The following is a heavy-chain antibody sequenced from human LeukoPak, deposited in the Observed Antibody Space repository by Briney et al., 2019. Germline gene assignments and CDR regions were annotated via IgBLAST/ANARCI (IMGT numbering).Heavy chain of an antibody. CDR1: GFTFRTHS. CDR2: IRSKAYGGTT. J-gene: IGHJ4*02. V-gene: IGHV3-49*02. CDR3: TREYDYVWGSLYYFDY. D-gene: IGHD3-16*01. Sequence: PGGSLRLSCAASGFTFRTHSMNWVRQAPGKGLEWVGYIRSKAYGGTTEYAASVKGRFTISRDDSKSIAYLQMNSLKTEDTAVYYCTREYDYVWGSLYYFDYWGQGTLVTVSS.